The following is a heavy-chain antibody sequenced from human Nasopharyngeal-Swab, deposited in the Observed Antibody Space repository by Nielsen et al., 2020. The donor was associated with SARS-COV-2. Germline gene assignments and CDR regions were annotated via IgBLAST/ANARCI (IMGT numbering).Heavy chain of an antibody. J-gene: IGHJ6*03. CDR2: ISGSGGST. CDR3: AKDEPYYDSSGYNYYYYYMDV. V-gene: IGHV3-23*01. D-gene: IGHD3-22*01. Sequence: GGSLRLSYAASGFGFSAFAMSWVRQAPGKGLEWVSAISGSGGSTYYADSVKGRFTISRDNSKNTLYLQMNSLRAEDTAVYYCAKDEPYYDSSGYNYYYYYMDVWGKGTTVTVSS. CDR1: GFGFSAFA.